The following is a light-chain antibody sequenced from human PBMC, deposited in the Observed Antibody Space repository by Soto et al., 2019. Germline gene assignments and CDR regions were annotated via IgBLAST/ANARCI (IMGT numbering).Light chain of an antibody. CDR1: QTVSSN. J-gene: IGKJ1*01. CDR2: AAS. V-gene: IGKV3-15*01. CDR3: QQYNDWPTWT. Sequence: EIVMTQSPATLSVSPGERATLSCRASQTVSSNLAWYQQKPGQAPRLLIYAASTRATGIPARFSGSGSATEFTLTISSLQSEDVAVYYCQQYNDWPTWTFGQGTKVEIK.